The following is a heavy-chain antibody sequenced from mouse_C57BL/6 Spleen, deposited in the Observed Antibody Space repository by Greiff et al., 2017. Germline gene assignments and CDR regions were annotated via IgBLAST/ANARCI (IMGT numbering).Heavy chain of an antibody. Sequence: VQLQQPGAELVRPGTSVKLSCKASGYTFTSCWMHWVKQRPGQGLEWIGVIDPSDSYTNYNQKFKGKATVTVDTSSSTAYMQLSSLTSEDSAVYYCARRYGSSYYFDYWGQGTTLTVSS. CDR3: ARRYGSSYYFDY. CDR2: IDPSDSYT. D-gene: IGHD1-1*01. V-gene: IGHV1-59*01. CDR1: GYTFTSCW. J-gene: IGHJ2*01.